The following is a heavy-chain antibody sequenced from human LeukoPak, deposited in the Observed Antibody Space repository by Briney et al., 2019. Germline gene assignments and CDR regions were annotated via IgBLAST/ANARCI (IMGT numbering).Heavy chain of an antibody. CDR3: ASRPTTWGFFDY. V-gene: IGHV4-39*01. CDR2: IYYSGST. Sequence: SETLSLTCTVSGGSISSSSYYWGWIRQPPGKGLELIGSIYYSGSTYYNPSLKSRVTISVDTSKNQFSLKLSSVTAADTAVYYCASRPTTWGFFDYWGQGTLVTVSS. J-gene: IGHJ4*02. D-gene: IGHD4-17*01. CDR1: GGSISSSSYY.